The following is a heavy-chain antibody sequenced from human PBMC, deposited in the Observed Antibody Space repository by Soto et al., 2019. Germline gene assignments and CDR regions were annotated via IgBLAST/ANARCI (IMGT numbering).Heavy chain of an antibody. V-gene: IGHV1-69*13. Sequence: ASVKVSCKASGGTFSSYAISWVRQAPGQGLEWMGGIIPIFGTANYAQKFQGRVTITADESTSTAYMELSSLRSEDTAVYYCGRVGAKYNWFDPWGQGTLVTVSS. CDR1: GGTFSSYA. CDR3: GRVGAKYNWFDP. CDR2: IIPIFGTA. J-gene: IGHJ5*02.